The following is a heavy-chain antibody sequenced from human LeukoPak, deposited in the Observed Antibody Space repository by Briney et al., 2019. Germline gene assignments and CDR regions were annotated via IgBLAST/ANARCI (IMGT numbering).Heavy chain of an antibody. D-gene: IGHD1-20*01. CDR2: IKKHGSEE. CDR1: EFTLSDYW. J-gene: IGHJ6*02. V-gene: IGHV3-7*01. CDR3: ATYDNWVAGDV. Sequence: GGSVRLSCAASEFTLSDYWMSWVRQARGKGPEWVANIKKHGSEEHYVDSVKDRFNVPRDDAKHSLFLQMNTLRVEDTAVYYCATYDNWVAGDVWGQGTTVCVSS.